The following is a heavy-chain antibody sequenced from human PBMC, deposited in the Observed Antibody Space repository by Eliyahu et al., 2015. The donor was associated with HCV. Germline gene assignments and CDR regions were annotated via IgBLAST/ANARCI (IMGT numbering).Heavy chain of an antibody. Sequence: EVQLVESGGGLVKPGGXLRLSCXGSXXXFXAFSVAWVRQAPGKGLEWVSSISRSSATIYYTDSVRGRFTISRDNAKNSLYLQMDSLRAEDTAVYYCVYCSGGDCLMASRHGMDVWGQGTTVTVSS. J-gene: IGHJ6*02. CDR3: VYCSGGDCLMASRHGMDV. CDR2: ISRSSATI. V-gene: IGHV3-21*01. D-gene: IGHD2-15*01. CDR1: XXXFXAFS.